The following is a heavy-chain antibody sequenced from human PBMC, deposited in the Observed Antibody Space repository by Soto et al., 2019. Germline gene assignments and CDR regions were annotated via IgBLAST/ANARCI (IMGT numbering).Heavy chain of an antibody. CDR2: IYYSGST. J-gene: IGHJ3*02. CDR3: ASSGTGSSALDAFDI. V-gene: IGHV4-39*01. CDR1: GGSISSSSYY. D-gene: IGHD3-10*01. Sequence: QLQLQESGPGLVKPSETLSLTCTVSGGSISSSSYYWGWIRQPPGKGLEGIGSIYYSGSTYYNPSLKSRVTISVHTSKNQFALKQSSVTAADTAVYYCASSGTGSSALDAFDIWGQGTMVTVSS.